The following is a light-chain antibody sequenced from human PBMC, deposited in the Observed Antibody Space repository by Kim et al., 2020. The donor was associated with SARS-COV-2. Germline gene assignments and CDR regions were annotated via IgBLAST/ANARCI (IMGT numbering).Light chain of an antibody. V-gene: IGLV2-14*03. Sequence: QSALTQHASVSGSPGQSITISCTGTSSDVGGYNYVSWYQQHPGKAPKLMIYDVSNRPSGVSNRFSGSKSGNTASLTISGLQAEDEADYYCSSYTSSSSFWVFGGGTQLTVL. CDR3: SSYTSSSSFWV. CDR1: SSDVGGYNY. J-gene: IGLJ3*02. CDR2: DVS.